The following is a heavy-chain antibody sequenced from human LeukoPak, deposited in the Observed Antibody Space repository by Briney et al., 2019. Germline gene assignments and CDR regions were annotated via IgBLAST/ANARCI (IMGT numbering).Heavy chain of an antibody. CDR3: ARHNSGSYHQHDY. Sequence: SETLSLTCTVSGGSISSSNYYWGWIRQPPGKGLEWIGSIYYSGSTYYNPSLKSRVTISVDTSKDQFSLKLSSVIAADTAVYYCARHNSGSYHQHDYWGQGTLVTVSS. J-gene: IGHJ4*02. D-gene: IGHD1-26*01. V-gene: IGHV4-39*01. CDR1: GGSISSSNYY. CDR2: IYYSGST.